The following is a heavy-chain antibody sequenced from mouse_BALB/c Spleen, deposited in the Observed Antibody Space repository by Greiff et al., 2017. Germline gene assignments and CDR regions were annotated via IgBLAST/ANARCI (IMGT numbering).Heavy chain of an antibody. D-gene: IGHD2-4*01. V-gene: IGHV1S137*01. CDR1: GYTFNDYA. CDR2: ISTYYGDA. Sequence: QVQLQQSGAELVRPGVSVKISCKGSGYTFNDYAMHWVKQSHAKSLEWIGVISTYYGDASYNQKFKGKATMTVDKSSSTAYMELARLTSEDSAIYYCEREDDYEAWFAYWGQGTLVTVSA. J-gene: IGHJ3*01. CDR3: EREDDYEAWFAY.